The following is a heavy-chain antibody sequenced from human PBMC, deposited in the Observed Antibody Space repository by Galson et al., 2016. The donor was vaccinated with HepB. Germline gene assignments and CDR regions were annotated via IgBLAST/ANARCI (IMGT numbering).Heavy chain of an antibody. J-gene: IGHJ6*02. CDR3: ARLIYRLPGTYGLDV. CDR2: IWCDGSNK. CDR1: GFTFGRYA. Sequence: SLRLSCAASGFTFGRYAMHWVRQAPGKGLEWVAVIWCDGSNKYYADSVKGRFTISRDNSKNTLYLQMNSLRAEDTAVYYCARLIYRLPGTYGLDVWGQGTTVTVSS. D-gene: IGHD1/OR15-1a*01. V-gene: IGHV3-33*01.